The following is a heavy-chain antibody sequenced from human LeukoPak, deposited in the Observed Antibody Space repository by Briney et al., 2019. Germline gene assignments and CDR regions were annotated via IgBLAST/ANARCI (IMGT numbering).Heavy chain of an antibody. CDR3: ARRYCSGGSCYSSFDY. V-gene: IGHV4-59*08. CDR1: GGSISSYY. J-gene: IGHJ4*02. D-gene: IGHD2-15*01. CDR2: IYYSGST. Sequence: SETLSLTCTVSGGSISSYYWSWIRQPPGKGLEWIGYIYYSGSTNYNPSLKSRVTMSVDTSKNQFSLKLSSVTAADTAVYYCARRYCSGGSCYSSFDYWGQGTLVTVSS.